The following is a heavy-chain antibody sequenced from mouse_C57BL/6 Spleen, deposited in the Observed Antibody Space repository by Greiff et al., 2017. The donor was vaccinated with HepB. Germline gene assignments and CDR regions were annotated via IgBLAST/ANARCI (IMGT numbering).Heavy chain of an antibody. CDR3: AKPRDITTVVAKYYYAMDY. V-gene: IGHV2-3*01. CDR2: IWGDGST. J-gene: IGHJ4*01. D-gene: IGHD1-1*01. Sequence: VQLVESGPGLVAPSQSLSITCTVSGFSLTSYGVSWVRQPPGKGLEWLGVIWGDGSTNYHSALISRLSISKDNSKSQVFLKLNSLQTDDTATYYCAKPRDITTVVAKYYYAMDYWGQGTSVTVSS. CDR1: GFSLTSYG.